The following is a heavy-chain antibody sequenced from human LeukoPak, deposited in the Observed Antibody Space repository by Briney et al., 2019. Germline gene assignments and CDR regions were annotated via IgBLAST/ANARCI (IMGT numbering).Heavy chain of an antibody. CDR2: ISSSSSYI. V-gene: IGHV3-21*01. D-gene: IGHD2-15*01. Sequence: GGSLRLSCAASGFTFSSYSMNWVRQAPGKGLEWVSSISSSSSYIYYADSVKGRFTISRDNAKNSLYLQMNSLRAEDTAVYYCASLLNCSGGSCQRRYYYYGMDVWGQGTTVTVSS. J-gene: IGHJ6*02. CDR1: GFTFSSYS. CDR3: ASLLNCSGGSCQRRYYYYGMDV.